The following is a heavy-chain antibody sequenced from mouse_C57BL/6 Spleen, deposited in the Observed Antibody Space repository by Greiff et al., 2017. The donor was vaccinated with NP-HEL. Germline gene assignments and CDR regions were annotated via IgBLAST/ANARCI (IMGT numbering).Heavy chain of an antibody. V-gene: IGHV1-61*01. Sequence: QVQLQQPGAELVRPGSSVKLSCKASGYTFTSSWMDWVKQRPGQGLEWIGNIYPSDSETHYNQKFKDKATLTVDKSSSTAYMQLSSLTSEDSAVYYCATRTLYYFDYWGQGTTLTVSS. CDR3: ATRTLYYFDY. CDR2: IYPSDSET. D-gene: IGHD6-1*01. CDR1: GYTFTSSW. J-gene: IGHJ2*01.